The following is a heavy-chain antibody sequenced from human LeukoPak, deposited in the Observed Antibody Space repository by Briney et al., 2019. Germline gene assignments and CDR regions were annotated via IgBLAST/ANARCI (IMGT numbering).Heavy chain of an antibody. J-gene: IGHJ4*02. V-gene: IGHV1-18*01. CDR1: GYTFTSYG. CDR3: ARDDSSGWYATGGYFDY. D-gene: IGHD6-19*01. CDR2: ISAYNGNT. Sequence: ASVRVSCKASGYTFTSYGISWVRQAPGQGLEWMGWISAYNGNTNYAQKLQGRVTMTTDTSTSTACMELRSLRSDDTAVYYCARDDSSGWYATGGYFDYWGQGTLVIVSS.